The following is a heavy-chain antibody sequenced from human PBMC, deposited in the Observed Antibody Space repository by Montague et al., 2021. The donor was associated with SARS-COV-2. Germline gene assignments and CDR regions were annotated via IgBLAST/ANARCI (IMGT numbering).Heavy chain of an antibody. D-gene: IGHD6-13*01. J-gene: IGHJ4*02. V-gene: IGHV4-39*01. CDR2: IYYSGST. Sequence: SETLSLTCTVSGGSISSSSYFWGWIRQPPGKGLEWIGSIYYSGSTYYNPSLKSRVTISVDTSKNQFSLKLSSVTAADTAVYYCARAFIAAAGTTSFDYWGQGTLSPSPQ. CDR1: GGSISSSSYF. CDR3: ARAFIAAAGTTSFDY.